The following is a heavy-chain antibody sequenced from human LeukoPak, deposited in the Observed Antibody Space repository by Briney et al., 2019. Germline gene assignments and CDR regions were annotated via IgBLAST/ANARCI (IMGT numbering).Heavy chain of an antibody. CDR2: IIPILGIA. CDR1: GGTFSSYA. J-gene: IGHJ4*02. V-gene: IGHV1-69*04. Sequence: GSSVKVSCKASGGTFSSYAISWVRQAPGQGLEWMGRIIPILGIANYAQKFQGRVTITADKSTSTAYMELSSLRSEDTAAYYCARDGIVATYSDYWGQGTLVTVSS. CDR3: ARDGIVATYSDY. D-gene: IGHD5-12*01.